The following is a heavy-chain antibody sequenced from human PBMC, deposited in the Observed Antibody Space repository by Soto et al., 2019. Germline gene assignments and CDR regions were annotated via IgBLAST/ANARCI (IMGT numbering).Heavy chain of an antibody. J-gene: IGHJ4*02. CDR2: IYYSGST. V-gene: IGHV4-59*01. CDR3: ARGSSGWPPPLDF. D-gene: IGHD6-19*01. CDR1: GGPISSYY. Sequence: QVQLQESGPGLVKPSETLSLNCTVSGGPISSYYWSWIRQSPGKGLEWIGYIYYSGSTNYHPSLKSRVTISVDTSNHQFSLELSSVTAADTAVYYCARGSSGWPPPLDFWGQGTLFTVSS.